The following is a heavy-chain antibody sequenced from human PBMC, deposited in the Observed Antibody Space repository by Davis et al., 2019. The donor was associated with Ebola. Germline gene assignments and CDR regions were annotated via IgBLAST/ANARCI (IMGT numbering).Heavy chain of an antibody. CDR3: ARAGFYYDSSDYYEYPTWFDP. Sequence: GESLKISCAASGFTLSDYYMSWIRQAPGRGLEWVSFISGGSSTTYQADSVKGRFTISRDNAKNSVYLQMNNLRVEDTALYYCARAGFYYDSSDYYEYPTWFDPWGQGTLVTVSS. V-gene: IGHV3-11*01. CDR2: ISGGSSTT. D-gene: IGHD3-22*01. J-gene: IGHJ5*02. CDR1: GFTLSDYY.